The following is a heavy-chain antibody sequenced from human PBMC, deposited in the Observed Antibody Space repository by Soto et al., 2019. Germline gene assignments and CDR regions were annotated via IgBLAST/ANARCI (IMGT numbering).Heavy chain of an antibody. CDR2: IATISSTM. V-gene: IGHV3-48*01. CDR1: GFTFSSSS. J-gene: IGHJ4*02. Sequence: EVQLVESGGGLVQPGGSLRLSCAAAGFTFSSSSMNWVRQAPGKGLEWVSFIATISSTMYYADSERGRFTISRDNAKNSLYLQMNSLRAEDTAIYYFTGGGVSRAPGCWGQGKLVTVS. D-gene: IGHD3-10*01. CDR3: TGGGVSRAPGC.